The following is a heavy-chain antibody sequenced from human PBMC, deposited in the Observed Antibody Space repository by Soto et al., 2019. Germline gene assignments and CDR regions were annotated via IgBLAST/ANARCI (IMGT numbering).Heavy chain of an antibody. Sequence: GESLKISCKGSGYSFTSYWIGWVRQMPGKGLEWMGIIYPGDSDTRYSPSFQGQVTISADKSISTAYLQWSSLKASDTAMYYCAITSSSWYPLCYYGMDVWGRGTTVTVSS. D-gene: IGHD6-13*01. CDR2: IYPGDSDT. J-gene: IGHJ6*02. V-gene: IGHV5-51*01. CDR3: AITSSSWYPLCYYGMDV. CDR1: GYSFTSYW.